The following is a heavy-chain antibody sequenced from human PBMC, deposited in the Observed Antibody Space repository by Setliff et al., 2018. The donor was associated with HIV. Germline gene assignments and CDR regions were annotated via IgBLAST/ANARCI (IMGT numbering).Heavy chain of an antibody. D-gene: IGHD4-17*01. J-gene: IGHJ5*02. CDR1: GYSFINYA. V-gene: IGHV7-4-1*02. CDR2: VNTQTGSP. CDR3: ARALYGDYGGDLNWLDP. Sequence: ASVKVSCKASGYSFINYAMNWVRRAPGQGLEWMGWVNTQTGSPTYAQAFTGRFVFSVDTSITTAYLEISSLKAGDTAVYYCARALYGDYGGDLNWLDPWGQGTLVTVSS.